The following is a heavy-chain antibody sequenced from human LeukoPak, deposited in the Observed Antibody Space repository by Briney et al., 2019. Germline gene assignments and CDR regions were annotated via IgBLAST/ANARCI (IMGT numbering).Heavy chain of an antibody. J-gene: IGHJ4*02. V-gene: IGHV4-34*01. CDR1: GGPFSGYY. CDR2: INHSGST. D-gene: IGHD5-12*01. CDR3: ARDRLGGYSYVY. Sequence: SETLSLTCAVYGGPFSGYYWSWIRQPPGKGLEWIGEINHSGSTNYNPSLKSRVTISVDTSKNQFSLKLSSVTAADTAVYYCARDRLGGYSYVYWGQGSLVIVSS.